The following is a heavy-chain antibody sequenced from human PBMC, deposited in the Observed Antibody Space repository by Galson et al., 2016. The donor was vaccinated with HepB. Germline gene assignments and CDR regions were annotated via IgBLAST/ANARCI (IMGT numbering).Heavy chain of an antibody. CDR2: IYPYDSDI. J-gene: IGHJ5*02. CDR1: GYNFTNFW. V-gene: IGHV5-51*01. D-gene: IGHD3-10*01. CDR3: ARGGHGSEYPMDRFDP. Sequence: QSGAEVTKPGESLRISCKTSGYNFTNFWIGWVRQMPGKGLQYMGIIYPYDSDIKYSPSFKGQVTIPADKSINTVYLPWSSLKASDTGIYYCARGGHGSEYPMDRFDPWGQGTQVTVSS.